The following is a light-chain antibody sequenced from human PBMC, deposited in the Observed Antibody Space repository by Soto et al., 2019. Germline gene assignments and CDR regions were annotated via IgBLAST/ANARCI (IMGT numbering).Light chain of an antibody. CDR1: QGIRND. V-gene: IGKV1-6*01. J-gene: IGKJ1*01. Sequence: AIQMTQSPSSLSPSVGDRVIITCRASQGIRNDLGWYQQKPGKAPILLIYDASTLQSGVPSRFSGSGSGTDFTLTISSLQPEDFATYYCLQHYNYPWTFGQGTKVEIK. CDR2: DAS. CDR3: LQHYNYPWT.